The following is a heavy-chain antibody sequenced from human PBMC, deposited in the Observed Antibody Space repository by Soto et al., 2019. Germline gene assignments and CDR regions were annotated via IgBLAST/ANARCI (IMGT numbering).Heavy chain of an antibody. Sequence: QVQLVQSGAEVRKPGASVRVSCKASGYSFTSYGISWVRQAPGRGLEWMGWISAYTGDTKYTQNFHGRVTLTTDTSASTVYMDLGSLRSDDTAVYYCARTYSSGWSLSPSDYWGQGTLVTVSS. CDR3: ARTYSSGWSLSPSDY. CDR1: GYSFTSYG. J-gene: IGHJ4*02. D-gene: IGHD6-19*01. CDR2: ISAYTGDT. V-gene: IGHV1-18*04.